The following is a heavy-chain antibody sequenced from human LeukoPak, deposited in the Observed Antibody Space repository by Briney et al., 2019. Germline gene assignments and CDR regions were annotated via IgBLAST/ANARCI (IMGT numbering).Heavy chain of an antibody. V-gene: IGHV3-7*01. J-gene: IGHJ4*02. Sequence: GGSLRLSCTASGFTFSSYWMNWVRQVPGKELEWVAIIKSDGTEEHYLDSVKGRFTISRDNAKNSLYLQMNSLRAEDTAVYYCARVPPIAVAGGSDYWGQGTLVTVSS. CDR2: IKSDGTEE. D-gene: IGHD6-19*01. CDR1: GFTFSSYW. CDR3: ARVPPIAVAGGSDY.